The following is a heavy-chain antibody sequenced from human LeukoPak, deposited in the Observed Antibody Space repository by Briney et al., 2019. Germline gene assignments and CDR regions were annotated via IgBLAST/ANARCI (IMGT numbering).Heavy chain of an antibody. CDR2: ISWNSGSI. V-gene: IGHV3-9*03. CDR3: AKDGGSGGYPNWYFDL. J-gene: IGHJ2*01. D-gene: IGHD2-15*01. CDR1: GFTFDDYA. Sequence: VRSLRLSCAASGFTFDDYAMHWVRHAPGKGLEWVSGISWNSGSIGYADSVKGRFTISRDNAKNSLYLQMNSLRAEDMALYYCAKDGGSGGYPNWYFDLWGRGTLVTVSS.